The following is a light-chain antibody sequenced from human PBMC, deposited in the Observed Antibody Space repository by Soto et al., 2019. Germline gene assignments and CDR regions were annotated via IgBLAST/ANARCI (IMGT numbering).Light chain of an antibody. CDR3: QQYNNWPQT. J-gene: IGKJ1*01. V-gene: IGKV3-15*01. CDR2: GAS. CDR1: QSVSSN. Sequence: EIVLTQSPATLSLSPGERATLSCRASQSVSSNLAWYQQKPGQAPRLLIYGASTRATGIPARFSGSGSGTEFTLTISSLQSEDFALYYCQQYNNWPQTFGQGTKV.